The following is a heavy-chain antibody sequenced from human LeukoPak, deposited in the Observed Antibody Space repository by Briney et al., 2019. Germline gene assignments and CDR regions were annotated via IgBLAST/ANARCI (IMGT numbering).Heavy chain of an antibody. Sequence: ASVKVSCKASGYTFTSYAMHWVRQAPGQRLEWMGWINAGNGNTKYSQKFQGRVTITRDTSASTAYVELSSLRSEDTAVYYCAREMEPGSYYNHRYYYYGMDVWGQGTTVTVSS. CDR1: GYTFTSYA. J-gene: IGHJ6*02. V-gene: IGHV1-3*01. CDR2: INAGNGNT. CDR3: AREMEPGSYYNHRYYYYGMDV. D-gene: IGHD3-10*01.